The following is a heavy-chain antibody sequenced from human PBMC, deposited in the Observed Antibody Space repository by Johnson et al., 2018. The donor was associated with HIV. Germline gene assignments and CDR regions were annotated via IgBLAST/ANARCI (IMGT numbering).Heavy chain of an antibody. V-gene: IGHV3-74*02. Sequence: VQLVESGGGVVQPGRSLRLSCAASGFTFSSYWMHWVRQAPGKGLVWVSHINSDGSSTNYADSVKGRFTISRDNAKSTLYLQMNSLRAEDTAVYYCAKGRSPRIQLRTWAFDIWGQGTMVTVSS. J-gene: IGHJ3*02. D-gene: IGHD5-18*01. CDR3: AKGRSPRIQLRTWAFDI. CDR2: INSDGSST. CDR1: GFTFSSYW.